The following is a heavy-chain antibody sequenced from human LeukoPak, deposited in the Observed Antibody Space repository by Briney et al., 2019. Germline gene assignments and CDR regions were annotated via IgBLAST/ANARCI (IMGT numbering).Heavy chain of an antibody. D-gene: IGHD3-3*01. Sequence: PGGSLRLSCAASGFTFSSYAMSWVRQAPGKRLEWVSAISGSGGSTYYADSVKGRFTISRDNSKNTLYLQMNSLRAEDTAVYYCAKERYAGDHGTIFGVVIIESFDYWGQGTLVTVSS. CDR1: GFTFSSYA. CDR2: ISGSGGST. J-gene: IGHJ4*02. CDR3: AKERYAGDHGTIFGVVIIESFDY. V-gene: IGHV3-23*01.